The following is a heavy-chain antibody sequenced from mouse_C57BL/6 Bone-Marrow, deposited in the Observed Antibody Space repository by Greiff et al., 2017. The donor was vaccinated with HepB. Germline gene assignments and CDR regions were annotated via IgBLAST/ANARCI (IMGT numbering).Heavy chain of an antibody. CDR3: ARWDYGSIFDY. V-gene: IGHV3-8*01. J-gene: IGHJ2*01. CDR2: ISYSGRN. D-gene: IGHD1-1*01. CDR1: GYSITSDY. Sequence: EVKVEESGPGLAKPSQTLSLTCSVTGYSITSDYWNWIRKFPGNKLEYMGYISYSGRNYYNPSLKSRISITRDTSKNQYYLQLNSVTTEDTATHYGARWDYGSIFDYWGQGTTLTVSS.